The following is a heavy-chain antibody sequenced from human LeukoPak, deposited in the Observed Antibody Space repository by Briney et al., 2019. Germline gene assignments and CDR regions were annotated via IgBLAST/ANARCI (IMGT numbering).Heavy chain of an antibody. CDR1: GGSFSGYY. Sequence: SETLSLTCAVYGGSFSGYYWSWIRQPPGKGLEWIGYIYYSGSTNYNPSLKSRVTISVDTSKNQFSLKLSSVTAADTAVYYCARASEVREYYFDYWGQGTLVTVSS. J-gene: IGHJ4*02. CDR2: IYYSGST. V-gene: IGHV4-59*01. D-gene: IGHD3-10*01. CDR3: ARASEVREYYFDY.